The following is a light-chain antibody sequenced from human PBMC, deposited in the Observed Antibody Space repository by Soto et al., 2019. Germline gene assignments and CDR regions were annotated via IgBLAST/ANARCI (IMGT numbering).Light chain of an antibody. J-gene: IGKJ2*01. Sequence: EIALTQSPGTRSLSPGERAILTCRASQNVDSSYFAWYQLKPGQAPRLLIYGASSRATGIPDRFSGSGSGREFTLTISRLEPEDLAVYFCQQYGSSPPYTFGQGTKLEIK. CDR2: GAS. V-gene: IGKV3-20*01. CDR3: QQYGSSPPYT. CDR1: QNVDSSY.